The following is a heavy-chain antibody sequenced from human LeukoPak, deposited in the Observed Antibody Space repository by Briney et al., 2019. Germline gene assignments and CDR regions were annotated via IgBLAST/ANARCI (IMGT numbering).Heavy chain of an antibody. CDR3: ARDPGDCSSTSCPLDP. CDR2: ISYDGSNK. V-gene: IGHV3-30-3*01. CDR1: GITFSSYL. J-gene: IGHJ5*02. D-gene: IGHD2-2*01. Sequence: GRSLRLSCAASGITFSSYLMHWVRQAPGKGLEWVAVISYDGSNKYYADSVKGRFTISRDNAKNALYLQMNSLRAEDTAVYYCARDPGDCSSTSCPLDPWGQGTLVTVSS.